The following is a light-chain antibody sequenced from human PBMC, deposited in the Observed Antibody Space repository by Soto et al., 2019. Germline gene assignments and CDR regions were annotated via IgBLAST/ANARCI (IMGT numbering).Light chain of an antibody. CDR3: QQYGSSGT. CDR2: DAS. Sequence: VLTPSPFTLPLSPGERAPLSFRASQSVSSYLAWYQQKPGQAPRLLIYDASNRATGIPARFSGSGSGTDFTLTISRLEPEDFAVYYCQQYGSSGTFGQGTKVDIK. CDR1: QSVSSY. V-gene: IGKV3-20*01. J-gene: IGKJ1*01.